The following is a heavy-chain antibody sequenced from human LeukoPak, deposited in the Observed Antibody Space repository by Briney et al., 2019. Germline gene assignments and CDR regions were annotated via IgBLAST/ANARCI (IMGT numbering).Heavy chain of an antibody. V-gene: IGHV1-18*01. D-gene: IGHD3-10*01. J-gene: IGHJ4*02. CDR1: GYTFTSYG. CDR3: ARKTYGSVSYYFAY. CDR2: ISAYNGNT. Sequence: ASVKVSCKASGYTFTSYGISWVRQAPGQGLEWMGWISAYNGNTNYAQKLQGRVTMTTDTSTSTAYMELRSLRSDDTAVYYCARKTYGSVSYYFAYWGQGTLVTVSS.